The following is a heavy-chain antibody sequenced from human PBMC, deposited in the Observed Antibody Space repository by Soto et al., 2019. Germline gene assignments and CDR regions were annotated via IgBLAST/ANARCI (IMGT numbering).Heavy chain of an antibody. CDR1: GGTFSSYA. V-gene: IGHV1-69*13. D-gene: IGHD4-4*01. J-gene: IGHJ6*02. Sequence: SVKVSCKAAGGTFSSYAISWVRQAPGQGLEWMGGIIPIFGTANYAQKFQGRVTITADESTSTAYMELSSLRSEDTAVYYCARDQRDYSTHYYYYGMDVWGQGTTVTVSS. CDR2: IIPIFGTA. CDR3: ARDQRDYSTHYYYYGMDV.